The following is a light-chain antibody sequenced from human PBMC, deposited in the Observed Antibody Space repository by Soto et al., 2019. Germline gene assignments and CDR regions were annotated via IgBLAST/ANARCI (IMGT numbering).Light chain of an antibody. CDR1: QSVLYSSNNKNY. V-gene: IGKV4-1*01. J-gene: IGKJ1*01. Sequence: DIVMTQSPDSLAVSLGERATINCKSSQSVLYSSNNKNYLAWYQQKPRQPPRLLIYWASTRESGVPDRFSGSGSGTDFTLTISSLQAEDVAVYYSQQYYRTRTFGQGTKVEIK. CDR2: WAS. CDR3: QQYYRTRT.